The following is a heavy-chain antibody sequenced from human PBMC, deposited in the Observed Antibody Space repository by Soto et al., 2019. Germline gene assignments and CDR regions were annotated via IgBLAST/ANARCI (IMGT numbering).Heavy chain of an antibody. CDR2: IYYSGST. J-gene: IGHJ6*02. CDR1: GGSISSGGYY. CDR3: ARESSVASYYYGMDV. Sequence: SETLSLTCTVSGGSISSGGYYWSWIRQHPGKGLEWIGYIYYSGSTYYNPFLKSRVTISVDTSKNQFSLKLSSVTAADTAVYYCARESSVASYYYGMDVWGQGTTVTVSS. V-gene: IGHV4-31*03. D-gene: IGHD2-15*01.